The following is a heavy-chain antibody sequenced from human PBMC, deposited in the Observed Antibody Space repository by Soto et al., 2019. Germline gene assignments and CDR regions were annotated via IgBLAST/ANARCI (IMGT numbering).Heavy chain of an antibody. Sequence: GGTKCRYHWTGIRQPKKKVLEWIGYIYYSGSTNYNPSLQSRVTISVDTSKNQFSLKLSSVTAADTAVYYCARDNGREQYYDSSGYWYYFDSWGQGTLVRVS. D-gene: IGHD3-22*01. J-gene: IGHJ4*02. CDR2: IYYSGST. CDR3: ARDNGREQYYDSSGYWYYFDS. V-gene: IGHV4-59*01. CDR1: GGTKCRYH.